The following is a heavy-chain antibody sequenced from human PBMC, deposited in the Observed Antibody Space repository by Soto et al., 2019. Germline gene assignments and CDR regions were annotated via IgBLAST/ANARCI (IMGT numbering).Heavy chain of an antibody. CDR2: ISSSSSYI. J-gene: IGHJ6*02. CDR1: GFTFSSYS. CDR3: ARAWGLPLASYYYGMDV. V-gene: IGHV3-21*01. D-gene: IGHD3-16*01. Sequence: KPGGSLRLSCAASGFTFSSYSMNWVRQAPGKGLEWVSSISSSSSYIYYADSVKGRFTISRDNAKNSLYLQMNSLRAEDTAVYYCARAWGLPLASYYYGMDVWGQGTTVTVSS.